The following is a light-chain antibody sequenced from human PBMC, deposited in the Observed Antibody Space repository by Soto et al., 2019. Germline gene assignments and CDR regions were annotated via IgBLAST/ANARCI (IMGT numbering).Light chain of an antibody. Sequence: DIQMTQSPSSVSASVGDGVTITCRASQGISTSLGWYHQKPGKAPKLLIYAASSLQSGVPSRFSGTGSGTDFTLTISSLQPEDFATYYCQQTNSFPLTFGGGTKVDIK. CDR1: QGISTS. CDR3: QQTNSFPLT. V-gene: IGKV1D-12*01. CDR2: AAS. J-gene: IGKJ4*01.